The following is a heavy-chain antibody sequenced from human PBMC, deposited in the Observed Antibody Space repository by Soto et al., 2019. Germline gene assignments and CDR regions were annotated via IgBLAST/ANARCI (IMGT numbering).Heavy chain of an antibody. CDR3: ARVGCYCGGDCHLYYFDY. V-gene: IGHV1-69*02. CDR2: IIPILGIA. D-gene: IGHD2-21*02. Sequence: ASVKVSCKASGGTFSSYTISWVRQAPGQGLEWMGKIIPILGIANYAQKFQGRVTITADKSTSTAYMELSSLRSEDTAVYYCARVGCYCGGDCHLYYFDYWGQGTVVTVYS. J-gene: IGHJ4*02. CDR1: GGTFSSYT.